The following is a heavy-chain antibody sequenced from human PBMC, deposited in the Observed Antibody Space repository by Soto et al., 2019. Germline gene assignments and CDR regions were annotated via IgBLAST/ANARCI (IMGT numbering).Heavy chain of an antibody. CDR2: INEAAASR. CDR3: ATGSCSGGRCWEHYSYGMDV. D-gene: IGHD2-15*01. J-gene: IGHJ6*02. Sequence: EVQLVESGEGLVQPGGSLRLSCAASGFTFSSYWMHWYRQTPGKGLVWVSDINEAAASRRYADSVKGRFTISRDNAKNTVDLQMNSLRAEDTAVYYCATGSCSGGRCWEHYSYGMDVWGQGTTVTVSS. CDR1: GFTFSSYW. V-gene: IGHV3-74*01.